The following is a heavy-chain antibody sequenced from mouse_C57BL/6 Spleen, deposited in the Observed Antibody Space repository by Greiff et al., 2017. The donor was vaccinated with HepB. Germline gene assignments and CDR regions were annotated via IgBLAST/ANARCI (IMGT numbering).Heavy chain of an antibody. Sequence: EVQLVESGPELVKPGASVKIPCKASGYTFTDYNMDWVKQSHGKSLEWIGDINPNNGGTIYNQKFKGKATLTVDKSSSTAYMELRSLTSEDTAVYYCARGGTTVVATDAMDYWGQGTSVTVSS. J-gene: IGHJ4*01. V-gene: IGHV1-18*01. D-gene: IGHD1-1*01. CDR2: INPNNGGT. CDR3: ARGGTTVVATDAMDY. CDR1: GYTFTDYN.